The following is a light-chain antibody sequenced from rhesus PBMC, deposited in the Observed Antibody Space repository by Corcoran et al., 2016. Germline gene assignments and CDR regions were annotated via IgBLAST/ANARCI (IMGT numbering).Light chain of an antibody. CDR2: NAN. Sequence: DIQMSQSPSSLSASVGDRVTITCRASQGISSYLNWYQQKSGKAPNLLIYNANSLESGVPSRFNVSESGIEFTLTISSLQPEDFATYYCQQGNSNPRTFGQGTKGEIK. CDR1: QGISSY. V-gene: IGKV1-32*02. J-gene: IGKJ1*01. CDR3: QQGNSNPRT.